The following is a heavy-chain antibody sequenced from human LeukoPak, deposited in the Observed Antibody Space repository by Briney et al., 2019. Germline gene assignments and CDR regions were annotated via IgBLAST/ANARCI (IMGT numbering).Heavy chain of an antibody. V-gene: IGHV1-18*01. D-gene: IGHD3-9*01. CDR2: ISAYNGNT. CDR1: GYTFTSYG. Sequence: ASVKVSCKASGYTFTSYGISWVRQAPGQGLERMGWISAYNGNTNYAQKLQGRVTMTTDTSTSTAYMELRSLRSEDTAVYYCATVLRYFDWLPYYFDYWGQGPLVTVSS. CDR3: ATVLRYFDWLPYYFDY. J-gene: IGHJ4*02.